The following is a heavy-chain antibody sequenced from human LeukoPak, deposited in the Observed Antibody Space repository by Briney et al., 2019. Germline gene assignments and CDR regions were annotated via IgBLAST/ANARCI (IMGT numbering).Heavy chain of an antibody. J-gene: IGHJ3*01. CDR1: GGSISSSSHY. CDR3: ATDMS. D-gene: IGHD3-16*01. V-gene: IGHV4-39*07. CDR2: IYYSGST. Sequence: PSETLSLTCTVSGGSISSSSHYWGWIRQPPGRGLEWIGSIYYSGSTNYNPSFKSRVTISVDTSKNQFSLNLSSVTAADTAVYYCATDMSWGQGTMVTVSS.